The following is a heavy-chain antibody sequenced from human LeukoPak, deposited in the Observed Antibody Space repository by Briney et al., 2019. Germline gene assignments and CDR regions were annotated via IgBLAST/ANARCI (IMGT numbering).Heavy chain of an antibody. CDR2: IHYSGST. D-gene: IGHD1-7*01. CDR3: ARHTATTRHGMGV. J-gene: IGHJ6*02. Sequence: SETLSLTCTVSGGSISGYYWSWIRQPPGKGLEWIGYIHYSGSTNYNPSLKSRVTMSVVTSKNQFSLKLSSVTAADTAVYYCARHTATTRHGMGVWGQGTTVTVSS. V-gene: IGHV4-59*08. CDR1: GGSISGYY.